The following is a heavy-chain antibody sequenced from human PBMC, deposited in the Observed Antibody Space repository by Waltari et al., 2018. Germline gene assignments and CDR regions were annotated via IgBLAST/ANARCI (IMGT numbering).Heavy chain of an antibody. J-gene: IGHJ4*02. CDR1: GYSISSGYY. CDR3: ARRRRHLFDS. V-gene: IGHV4-38-2*01. CDR2: IYHSGST. Sequence: QVQLQESGPGLVKPAETLSLTCAFSGYSISSGYYWGWIPQPPGKGLECIGTIYHSGSTYYKPSVKSRVTISVYTSKTQFSLKLRSVAAADTAVYYCARRRRHLFDSWGQGTLVTVSS.